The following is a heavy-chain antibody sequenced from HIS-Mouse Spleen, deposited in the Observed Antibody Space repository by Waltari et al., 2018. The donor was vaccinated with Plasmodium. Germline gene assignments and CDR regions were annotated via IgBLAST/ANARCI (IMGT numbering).Heavy chain of an antibody. Sequence: QVQLQQWCAGLLTPSESLSLTCPVHGGSFSGYYWSWIRQHPGKGLEWIGEINHSGSTNYNPSLKSRVTISVDTSKNQFSLKLSSVTAADTAVYYCARLVVVASKDSYWGQGTLVTVSS. CDR3: ARLVVVASKDSY. D-gene: IGHD2-15*01. V-gene: IGHV4-34*01. J-gene: IGHJ4*02. CDR2: INHSGST. CDR1: GGSFSGYY.